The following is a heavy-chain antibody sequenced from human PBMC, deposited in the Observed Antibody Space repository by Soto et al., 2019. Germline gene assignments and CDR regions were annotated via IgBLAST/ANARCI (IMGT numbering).Heavy chain of an antibody. CDR2: ISYDGSNK. CDR3: ARDGLMYYYGSGSSPYYYYYGMEV. Sequence: PGGSLRLSCAASGFTFSSYAMHWVRQAPGKGLEWVAVISYDGSNKYYADSVKGRFTISRDNSKNTLYLQMNSLRAEDTAVYYCARDGLMYYYGSGSSPYYYYYGMEVWGQGTTVTVSS. J-gene: IGHJ6*01. V-gene: IGHV3-30-3*01. D-gene: IGHD3-10*01. CDR1: GFTFSSYA.